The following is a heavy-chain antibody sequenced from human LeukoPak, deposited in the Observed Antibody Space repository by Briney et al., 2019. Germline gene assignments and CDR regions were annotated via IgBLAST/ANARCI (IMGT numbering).Heavy chain of an antibody. D-gene: IGHD5-18*01. Sequence: PGGSLRLSCAASGLTFSNYEMDCVRHAPGKGREWGSYISSSGNTIYYADSVKGRFTISRDNAKNSLYLQMNSLRAEDTAVYYCAQIYTYGSSQFDYWGQGTLVTVSS. V-gene: IGHV3-48*03. CDR2: ISSSGNTI. CDR1: GLTFSNYE. J-gene: IGHJ4*02. CDR3: AQIYTYGSSQFDY.